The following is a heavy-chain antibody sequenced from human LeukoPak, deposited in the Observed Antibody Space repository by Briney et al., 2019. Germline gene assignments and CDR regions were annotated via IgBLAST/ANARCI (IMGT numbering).Heavy chain of an antibody. Sequence: GGSLRLSCAASGFTFSSYTMNWVRQAPGKGLEWVSYISSSSSTIYYADSVKGRFTISRDNAKNTLYLQMNSLRAEDTAVYYCARDISPGYMDVWGKGTTVTVSS. CDR3: ARDISPGYMDV. CDR1: GFTFSSYT. J-gene: IGHJ6*03. CDR2: ISSSSSTI. V-gene: IGHV3-48*04.